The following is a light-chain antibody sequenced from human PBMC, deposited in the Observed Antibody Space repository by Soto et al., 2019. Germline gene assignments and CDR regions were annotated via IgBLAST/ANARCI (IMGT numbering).Light chain of an antibody. CDR3: SSYTTNNTPQIG. CDR2: DVS. V-gene: IGLV2-14*03. CDR1: SSDVGGYNY. Sequence: QSALTQPASVSGSPGQSITISCTGTSSDVGGYNYVSWYQHHPGKAPKLLIYDVSNRPSGISNRFSGSKSDNTASLTISGLQPEDEADYYCSSYTTNNTPQIGLGTGTKLTVL. J-gene: IGLJ1*01.